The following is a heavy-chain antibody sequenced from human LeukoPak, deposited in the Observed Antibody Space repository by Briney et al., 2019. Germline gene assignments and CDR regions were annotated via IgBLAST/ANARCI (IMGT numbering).Heavy chain of an antibody. Sequence: ASVKVSCKASGYTFTSYAMHWVRQAPGQRLEWMGWINAGNGNTKYSQKFQGRVTITRDTSASTAYMELSSLRSEDTAVYYCAREIYGSGSYFDAFDIWGQGTMVTVSS. J-gene: IGHJ3*02. CDR3: AREIYGSGSYFDAFDI. CDR1: GYTFTSYA. D-gene: IGHD3-10*01. V-gene: IGHV1-3*01. CDR2: INAGNGNT.